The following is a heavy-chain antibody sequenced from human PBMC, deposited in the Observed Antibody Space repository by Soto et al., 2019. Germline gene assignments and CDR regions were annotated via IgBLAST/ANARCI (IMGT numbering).Heavy chain of an antibody. V-gene: IGHV3-30*18. CDR1: GFTFSSYG. J-gene: IGHJ3*02. CDR3: AKAQHHQWLVMGDAFDI. CDR2: ISYDGSNK. D-gene: IGHD6-19*01. Sequence: QVQLVESGGGVVQPGRSLRLSCAASGFTFSSYGMHWVRQAPSKGLEWVAVISYDGSNKYYADSVKGRFTISRDNSKNTLYLQMNRLRAEDTAVYYCAKAQHHQWLVMGDAFDIWGQGTMVTVSS.